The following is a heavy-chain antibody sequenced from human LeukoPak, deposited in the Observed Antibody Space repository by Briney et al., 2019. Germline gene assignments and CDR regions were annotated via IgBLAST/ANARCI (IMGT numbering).Heavy chain of an antibody. CDR1: GFTFSGYP. Sequence: GESLRLSCAASGFTFSGYPIHWVRQAPGKGLEWVAVISYDGSNKYYADSVKGRFTISRDNSKNTLYLQMNSLRAEDTAVYYCAKDSEYAFDYWGQGTLVTVSS. CDR3: AKDSEYAFDY. CDR2: ISYDGSNK. V-gene: IGHV3-30-3*02. D-gene: IGHD2/OR15-2a*01. J-gene: IGHJ4*02.